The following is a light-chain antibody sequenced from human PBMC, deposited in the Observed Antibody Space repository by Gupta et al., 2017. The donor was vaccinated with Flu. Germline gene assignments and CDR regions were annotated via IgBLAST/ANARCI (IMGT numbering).Light chain of an antibody. Sequence: PATLSVSPGERVTLSCRASQNINNKLAWFQHKVGQAPRLLIHAASKRATDVPARFSGSGSGTEFTLTINALQSEDFAVYYCQQDDNWPDTFGHGTKLDIK. CDR2: AAS. CDR3: QQDDNWPDT. J-gene: IGKJ3*01. CDR1: QNINNK. V-gene: IGKV3-15*01.